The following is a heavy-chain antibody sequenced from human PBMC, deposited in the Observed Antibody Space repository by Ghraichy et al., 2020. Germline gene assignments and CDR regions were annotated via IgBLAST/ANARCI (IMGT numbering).Heavy chain of an antibody. V-gene: IGHV3-7*01. CDR2: IKQDGSDK. J-gene: IGHJ4*02. CDR3: AREIYGSGSY. CDR1: GFSFSNYW. D-gene: IGHD3-10*01. Sequence: GGSLRLSCSGSGFSFSNYWLTWVRQAPGKGLEWVANIKQDGSDKHYMESVKGRFTISRDNAKNSVYLQMNSLRAEDTAVYFCAREIYGSGSYWGQGSLVTVSS.